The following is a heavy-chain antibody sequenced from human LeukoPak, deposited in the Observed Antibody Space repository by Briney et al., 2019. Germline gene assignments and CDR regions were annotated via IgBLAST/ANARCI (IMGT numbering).Heavy chain of an antibody. Sequence: SVKVSCKASGGTFRTYSVTWVRQAPGQGLEWMGGIIPIFGTPSYAQKFQGRVKVTTDDATGTAYMELSSLMSEDTAIYYCARVDRYHFYLDVWGKGTPVTVSS. J-gene: IGHJ6*03. CDR3: ARVDRYHFYLDV. V-gene: IGHV1-69*05. CDR2: IIPIFGTP. CDR1: GGTFRTYS.